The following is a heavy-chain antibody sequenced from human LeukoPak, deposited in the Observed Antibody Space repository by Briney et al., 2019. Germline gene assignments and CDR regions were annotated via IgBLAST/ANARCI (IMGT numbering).Heavy chain of an antibody. Sequence: SETLSLTCAVYGGSFSGYYWSWIRQPPGKGLEWIGEINHSGSTNYNPSLKSRVTISVDTSKNQFSLKLSSVTAADTAVYYRARGGITYCSGGSCSYRYYYYGMDVWGKGTTVTVSS. CDR1: GGSFSGYY. CDR2: INHSGST. D-gene: IGHD2-15*01. J-gene: IGHJ6*04. CDR3: ARGGITYCSGGSCSYRYYYYGMDV. V-gene: IGHV4-34*01.